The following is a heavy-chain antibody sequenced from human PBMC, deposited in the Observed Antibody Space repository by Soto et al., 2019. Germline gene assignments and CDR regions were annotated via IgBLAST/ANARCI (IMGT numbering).Heavy chain of an antibody. J-gene: IGHJ6*02. CDR2: ISYDGSNK. CDR1: GFTFNSYG. Sequence: GGSLRLSCAASGFTFNSYGMHWVRQAPGKGLEWVAVISYDGSNKYYADSVKGRFTISRDNSKNTLYLQMNGLRAEDTAVYYCAKVDGDGDYYYYYGLDVWGQGTTLTV. CDR3: AKVDGDGDYYYYYGLDV. D-gene: IGHD3-10*01. V-gene: IGHV3-30*18.